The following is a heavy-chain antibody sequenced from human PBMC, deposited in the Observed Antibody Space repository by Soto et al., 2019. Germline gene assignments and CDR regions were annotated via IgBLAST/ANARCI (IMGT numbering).Heavy chain of an antibody. V-gene: IGHV4-59*08. CDR3: ARGKHWFAR. CDR2: IYYIGST. J-gene: IGHJ5*02. Sequence: QVQLQESGPGLVKPSETLSLTCSVSGASITSAYWNWIRQPPGKGLGWVGYIYYIGSTNYNPSLKSLVTMSLATSNNQLSLDLRFVTAADTAVYYCARGKHWFARWGQGTLVTVSS. CDR1: GASITSAY.